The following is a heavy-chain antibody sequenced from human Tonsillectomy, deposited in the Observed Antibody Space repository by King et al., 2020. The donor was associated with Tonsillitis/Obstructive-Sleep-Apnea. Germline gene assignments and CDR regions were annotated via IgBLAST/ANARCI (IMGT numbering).Heavy chain of an antibody. V-gene: IGHV3-30*18. Sequence: QLVQSGGGVVQPGRSLRLSCAASGLTFSSYGMHWVRQAPGKGLEWVAVISYDGSNKYYADSVKGRFTISRDNSKNTLYLPMNSLRVEDTAVYYCAKDQGDQLFYYGMDVWGQGTTVTVSS. D-gene: IGHD2-2*01. J-gene: IGHJ6*02. CDR3: AKDQGDQLFYYGMDV. CDR1: GLTFSSYG. CDR2: ISYDGSNK.